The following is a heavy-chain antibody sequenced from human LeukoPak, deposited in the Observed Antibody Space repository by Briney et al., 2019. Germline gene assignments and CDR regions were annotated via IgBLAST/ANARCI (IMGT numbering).Heavy chain of an antibody. V-gene: IGHV4-39*07. D-gene: IGHD3-10*01. CDR1: GGSISSTRYY. Sequence: SETLSLTCTVSGGSISSTRYYWGWIRQPPGKGLEWIGEINHSGSANYNPSLKSQVTISVDTSKNQFSLKLSSVTAADTAVYYCASLIYGSGRISDVSDIWGQGTMVTVSS. J-gene: IGHJ3*02. CDR2: INHSGSA. CDR3: ASLIYGSGRISDVSDI.